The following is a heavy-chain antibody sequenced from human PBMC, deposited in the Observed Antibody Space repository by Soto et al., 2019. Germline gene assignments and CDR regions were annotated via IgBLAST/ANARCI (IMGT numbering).Heavy chain of an antibody. CDR1: GFTFSSYW. D-gene: IGHD6-6*01. V-gene: IGHV3-7*03. J-gene: IGHJ3*02. CDR2: IKQDGSEK. Sequence: SLRLSCAASGFTFSSYWMSWVRQAPGKGLEWVANIKQDGSEKYYVDSVKGRFTISRDNAKNSLYLQMNSLKTEDTAVYYCTTGFTRLAAFDIWGQGTMVTVSS. CDR3: TTGFTRLAAFDI.